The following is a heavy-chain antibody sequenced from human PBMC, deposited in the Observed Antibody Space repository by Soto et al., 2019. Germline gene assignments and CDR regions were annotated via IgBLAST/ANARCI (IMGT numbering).Heavy chain of an antibody. V-gene: IGHV4-38-2*01. CDR2: IYHSGST. CDR3: ARGRWELRWDWFDP. CDR1: GYSISSGYY. J-gene: IGHJ5*02. D-gene: IGHD1-26*01. Sequence: PSETLSLTCAVSGYSISSGYYWGWIRQPPGKGLEWIGSIYHSGSTYYNPSLKSRVTISVDTSKNQFSLKLSSVTAADTAVYYCARGRWELRWDWFDPWGQGTLVTVSS.